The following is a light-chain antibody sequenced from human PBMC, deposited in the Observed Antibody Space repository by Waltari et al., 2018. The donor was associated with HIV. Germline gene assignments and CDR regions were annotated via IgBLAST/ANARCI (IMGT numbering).Light chain of an antibody. CDR1: TSNLRTNS. V-gene: IGLV1-51*02. CDR2: END. CDR3: GTWDSSLSAYV. J-gene: IGLJ1*01. Sequence: QSILTRPPSVSAAPGHNVTISCPGPTSNLRTNSFSWYQHLPGKPPKLLIFENDKRPSEIPDRFSGLKSGTSATLGIIGLQPGDEADYFCGTWDSSLSAYVFTTGTKVTV.